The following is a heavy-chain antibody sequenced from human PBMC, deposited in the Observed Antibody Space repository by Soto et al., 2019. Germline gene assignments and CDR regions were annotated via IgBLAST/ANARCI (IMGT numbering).Heavy chain of an antibody. CDR2: INAGNGNT. Sequence: ASVKVSRKASGYTFTIDAMHCVRQAPGQRLEWKGWINAGNGNTKYSQKFEGRVTITRDTSASTAYMELSSLRSEDTAVYYCATDFSRDTAMANDAFDIWGQGTMVTLSS. CDR1: GYTFTIDA. CDR3: ATDFSRDTAMANDAFDI. D-gene: IGHD5-18*01. J-gene: IGHJ3*02. V-gene: IGHV1-3*01.